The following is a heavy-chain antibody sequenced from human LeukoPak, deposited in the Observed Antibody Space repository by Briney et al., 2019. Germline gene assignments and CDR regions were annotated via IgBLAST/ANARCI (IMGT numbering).Heavy chain of an antibody. J-gene: IGHJ3*02. CDR2: INHSGST. CDR3: ARVRSGSYYYLRAFDI. D-gene: IGHD1-26*01. CDR1: GGSFSGYY. Sequence: PSETLSLTCAVYGGSFSGYYRSWIRQPPGKGLEWIGEINHSGSTNYNPSLKSRVTISVDTSKNQFSLKLSSVTAADTAVYYCARVRSGSYYYLRAFDIWGQGTMVTVSS. V-gene: IGHV4-34*01.